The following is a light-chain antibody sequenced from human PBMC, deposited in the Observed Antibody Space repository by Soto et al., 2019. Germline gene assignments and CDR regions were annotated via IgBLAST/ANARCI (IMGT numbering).Light chain of an antibody. V-gene: IGLV1-40*01. CDR1: SSNIGAGYD. J-gene: IGLJ1*01. CDR2: SNI. Sequence: QSVLTQPPSVSGAQGQRVTISCTGTSSNIGAGYDVHWYQHLPGTAPKLLIYSNISRPTGVPYRFSGSKSATSASLAITGVHAAEEADDYCWSYDRSLRGHDVFGTGTKVTVL. CDR3: WSYDRSLRGHDV.